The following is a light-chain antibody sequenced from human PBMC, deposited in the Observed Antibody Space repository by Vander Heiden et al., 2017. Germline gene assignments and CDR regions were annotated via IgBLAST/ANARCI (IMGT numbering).Light chain of an antibody. CDR3: QVWDSSNWV. J-gene: IGLJ3*02. V-gene: IGLV3-9*01. CDR2: RDS. Sequence: SYELTQPLSVSVALGQTARITCGGNNIGSKNVHWYQQKPGQAPGRVIYRDSNRPSGIPERFSGSNSGNKATLTISRAQAGDEAYYYCQVWDSSNWVFGGGTKLTVL. CDR1: NIGSKN.